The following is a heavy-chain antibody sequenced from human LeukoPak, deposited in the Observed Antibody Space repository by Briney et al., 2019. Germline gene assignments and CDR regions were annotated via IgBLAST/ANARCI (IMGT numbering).Heavy chain of an antibody. CDR3: ARNIAAAGTSYYYYMDV. Sequence: GSSVKVSCKASGGTFSSYAISWVRQAPGQGLEWMGGIIPIFGTANYAQKFQGRVTITTDESTSTAYMELSSLRSEDTAVYYCARNIAAAGTSYYYYMDVWGKGTTVTVSS. D-gene: IGHD6-13*01. V-gene: IGHV1-69*05. CDR1: GGTFSSYA. CDR2: IIPIFGTA. J-gene: IGHJ6*03.